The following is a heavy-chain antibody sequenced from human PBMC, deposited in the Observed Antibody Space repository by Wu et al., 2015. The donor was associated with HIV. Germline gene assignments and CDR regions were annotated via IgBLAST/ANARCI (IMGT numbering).Heavy chain of an antibody. CDR2: INPKTGGT. J-gene: IGHJ4*02. CDR1: GYTFTAYY. Sequence: QAQLVQSGAEVKKPGASVKVSCKASGYTFTAYYVHWVRQAPGQGLEWMGWINPKTGGTNYAQQFQGRVTMTRDTSINTAYMELRRLTSDDTAVYYCAGSSGVATEFDYWGQGTLVTVSS. V-gene: IGHV1-2*02. CDR3: AGSSGVATEFDY. D-gene: IGHD5-12*01.